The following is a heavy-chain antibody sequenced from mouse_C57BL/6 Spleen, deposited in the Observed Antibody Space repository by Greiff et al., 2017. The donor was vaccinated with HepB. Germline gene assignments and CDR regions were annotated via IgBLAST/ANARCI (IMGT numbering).Heavy chain of an antibody. CDR1: GYSITSGYY. D-gene: IGHD2-3*01. J-gene: IGHJ3*01. CDR2: ISYDGSN. Sequence: EESGPGLVKPSQSLSLTCSVTGYSITSGYYWNWIRQFPGNKLEWMGYISYDGSNNYNPSLKNRISITRDTSKNQFFLKLNSVTTEDTATYYCARDDGYLSYWGQGTLVTVSA. V-gene: IGHV3-6*01. CDR3: ARDDGYLSY.